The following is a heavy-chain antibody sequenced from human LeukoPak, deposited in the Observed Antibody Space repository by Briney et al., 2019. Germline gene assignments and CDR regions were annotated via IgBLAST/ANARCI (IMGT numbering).Heavy chain of an antibody. CDR2: IWYDGSNK. D-gene: IGHD1-26*01. Sequence: PGRSLRLSCAASGFTFSSYGMHWVRQAPGKGLEWVAVIWYDGSNKYYADSVKGRFTISRDNSKNTLYLQMNSLRAEDTAVYCCAKDLRASLDYWGQGTLVTVSS. CDR3: AKDLRASLDY. CDR1: GFTFSSYG. V-gene: IGHV3-33*06. J-gene: IGHJ4*02.